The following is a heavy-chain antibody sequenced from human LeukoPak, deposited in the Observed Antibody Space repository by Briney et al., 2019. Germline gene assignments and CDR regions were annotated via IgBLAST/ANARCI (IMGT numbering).Heavy chain of an antibody. D-gene: IGHD3-16*02. CDR3: ARVTLYDYVWRSYRFGPDVWFDP. J-gene: IGHJ5*02. CDR2: ISWDGGST. V-gene: IGHV3-43D*03. Sequence: GGSLRLSCAASGFTFDDYAMHWVRQVPGKGLEWVSFISWDGGSTYYADSVKGRFTISRDNSKNSLYLQMNSLRADDTALYYCARVTLYDYVWRSYRFGPDVWFDPWGQGTLVTVSS. CDR1: GFTFDDYA.